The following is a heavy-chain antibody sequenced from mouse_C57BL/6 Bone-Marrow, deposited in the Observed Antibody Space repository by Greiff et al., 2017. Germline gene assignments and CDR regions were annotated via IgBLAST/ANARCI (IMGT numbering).Heavy chain of an antibody. CDR3: TTTVRRVPD. CDR1: GFNIKDDY. D-gene: IGHD2-14*01. Sequence: VQLQQSGAELVRPGASVKLSCTASGFNIKDDYMHWVKQRPEQGLEWIGWIDPENGDTEYASKFQGKATITADTSSNTAYLQLSSLTSEDTAVYYCTTTVRRVPDWGQGTTLTVSS. V-gene: IGHV14-4*01. J-gene: IGHJ2*01. CDR2: IDPENGDT.